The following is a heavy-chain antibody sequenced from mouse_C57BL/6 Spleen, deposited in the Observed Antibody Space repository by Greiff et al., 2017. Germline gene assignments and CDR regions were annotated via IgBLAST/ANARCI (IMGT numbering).Heavy chain of an antibody. V-gene: IGHV1-39*01. Sequence: VHVKQSGPELAKPGDSDKISRKATCNSFPDYNSNWVKQSNGKSLEWIGVINPNYGTTSYNQKFKGKATLTVDQSSSTAYMQLNSLTSEDSAIYYCAREGIGYAIDYWGQGTSVTVSS. J-gene: IGHJ4*01. CDR3: AREGIGYAIDY. CDR2: INPNYGTT. CDR1: CNSFPDYN. D-gene: IGHD2-14*01.